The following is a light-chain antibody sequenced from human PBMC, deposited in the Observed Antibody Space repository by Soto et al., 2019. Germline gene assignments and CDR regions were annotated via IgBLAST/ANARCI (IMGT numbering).Light chain of an antibody. J-gene: IGLJ2*01. CDR1: RLGDKY. Sequence: SYELTQPPSVSVSPGQTASITCSGDRLGDKYTSWYQQKPGLSPVLVIFQDRKRPSGIPERFSGSNSGNTATLTISGTQAMDEADYYCQAWDSSTVIFGGGTKLTVL. V-gene: IGLV3-1*01. CDR2: QDR. CDR3: QAWDSSTVI.